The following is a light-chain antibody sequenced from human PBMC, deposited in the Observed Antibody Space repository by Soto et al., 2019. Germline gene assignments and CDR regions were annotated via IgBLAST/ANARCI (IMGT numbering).Light chain of an antibody. J-gene: IGLJ2*01. V-gene: IGLV1-44*01. CDR2: GND. CDR1: SSNIETNT. CDR3: AAWDDSLNGPV. Sequence: QSVLTQPPSASGTPGQRVTVSCSGSSSNIETNTVNWYQQLPGTAPKLLIFGNDQRPSGVPDRFSGSKSDTSASLAIGGLQSEDEADYSCAAWDDSLNGPVFGGGTKVTVL.